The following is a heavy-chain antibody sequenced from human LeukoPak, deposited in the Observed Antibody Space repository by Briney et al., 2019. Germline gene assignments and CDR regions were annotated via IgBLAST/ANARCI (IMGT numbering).Heavy chain of an antibody. CDR1: GYTFT. Sequence: ASVNVSCKASGYTFTIHWVRQAPGQGLEWKGIINPSGGSTSYAQKFQGRVTMTRDTSTSTVYMELSSLRSEDTAVYYCARSSGRSPNREYMDVWGKGTTVTVSS. D-gene: IGHD1-14*01. CDR3: ARSSGRSPNREYMDV. CDR2: INPSGGST. V-gene: IGHV1-46*01. J-gene: IGHJ6*03.